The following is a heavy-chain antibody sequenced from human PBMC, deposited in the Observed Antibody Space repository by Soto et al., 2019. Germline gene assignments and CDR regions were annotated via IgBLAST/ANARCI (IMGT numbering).Heavy chain of an antibody. J-gene: IGHJ6*02. D-gene: IGHD3-9*01. CDR3: ARGPSGSPTYYDILTGYYGDYYYYGMDV. CDR2: INPNSGGT. CDR1: GYTFTGYY. Sequence: ASVKVSCKASGYTFTGYYMHWVRQAPGQGLEWMGWINPNSGGTNYAQKFQGWVTMTRDTSISTAYMELSRLRSDDTAVYYCARGPSGSPTYYDILTGYYGDYYYYGMDVWGQGTTVTVSS. V-gene: IGHV1-2*04.